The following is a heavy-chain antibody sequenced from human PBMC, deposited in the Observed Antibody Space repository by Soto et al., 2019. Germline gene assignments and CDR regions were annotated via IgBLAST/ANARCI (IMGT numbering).Heavy chain of an antibody. CDR3: ARDGAV. D-gene: IGHD3-16*01. J-gene: IGHJ4*02. CDR1: GGSVSSGSYY. CDR2: IYYSGST. V-gene: IGHV4-61*01. Sequence: QVQLQESGPGLVKPSETLSLTCTVSGGSVSSGSYYWSWIRQPPGKGLEWIGYIYYSGSTNYNPSLKSRVTISVDTSKNQFALKLSSVTAADTAVYYCARDGAVWGQGTLVTVSS.